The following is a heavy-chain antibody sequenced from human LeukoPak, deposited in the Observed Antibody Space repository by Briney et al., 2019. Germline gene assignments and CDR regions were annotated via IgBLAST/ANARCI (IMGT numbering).Heavy chain of an antibody. CDR1: GFAFSSYG. CDR3: ARSGSTYYYGMDV. D-gene: IGHD3-10*01. CDR2: IWYDGTDK. Sequence: GRSLRLTCAASGFAFSSYGMHWVRQGPGKGLEWVTFIWYDGTDKNYADSVKGRFTISRDNSKNTLYLQMNSLRAEDTAVYYCARSGSTYYYGMDVWGQGTTVTVSS. V-gene: IGHV3-33*01. J-gene: IGHJ6*02.